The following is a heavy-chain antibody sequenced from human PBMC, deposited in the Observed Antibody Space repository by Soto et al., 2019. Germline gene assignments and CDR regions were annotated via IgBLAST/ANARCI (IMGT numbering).Heavy chain of an antibody. Sequence: QVQLVQSGAEVQNPGSSVKVSCKASGGSFSSFAINWVRQAPGQGLEWMGGSIPLFGTTNYAQKLQGRVTITADKSTGTAYMELNSLRSEDTAVYYCARRGYCSSPTCYRGAFDIWGQGTMVTVSS. CDR2: SIPLFGTT. V-gene: IGHV1-69*06. J-gene: IGHJ3*02. CDR3: ARRGYCSSPTCYRGAFDI. CDR1: GGSFSSFA. D-gene: IGHD2-2*01.